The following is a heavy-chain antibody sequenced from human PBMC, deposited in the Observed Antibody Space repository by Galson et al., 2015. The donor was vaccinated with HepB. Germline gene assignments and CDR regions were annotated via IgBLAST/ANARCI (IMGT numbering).Heavy chain of an antibody. CDR2: ISGSGAFT. J-gene: IGHJ4*02. CDR3: AKADVAYSSSSAGFDY. V-gene: IGHV3-23*01. D-gene: IGHD6-6*01. CDR1: GFNFKSHT. Sequence: SLRLSCAASGFNFKSHTMNWVRQAPGKGLEWVSAISGSGAFTYYAASVKGRFTISRDNSRNTLYVQMNSLRAEDTAVYYCAKADVAYSSSSAGFDYWGQGALVTVSS.